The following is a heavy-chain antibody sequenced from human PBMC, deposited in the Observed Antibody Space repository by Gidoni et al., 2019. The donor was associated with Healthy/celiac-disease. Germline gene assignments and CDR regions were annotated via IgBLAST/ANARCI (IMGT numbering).Heavy chain of an antibody. D-gene: IGHD3-3*01. CDR2: IYYSGST. V-gene: IGHV4-30-4*01. CDR1: GGSISSGDYY. Sequence: QVQLQESGPGLVKPSQTLSLTCTVSGGSISSGDYYWSWIRQPPGKGLEWIGYIYYSGSTYYNPSLKSRVTISVDTSKNQFSLKLSSVTAADTAVYYCARMSLTIFGVALPDAFDIWGQGTMVTVSS. CDR3: ARMSLTIFGVALPDAFDI. J-gene: IGHJ3*02.